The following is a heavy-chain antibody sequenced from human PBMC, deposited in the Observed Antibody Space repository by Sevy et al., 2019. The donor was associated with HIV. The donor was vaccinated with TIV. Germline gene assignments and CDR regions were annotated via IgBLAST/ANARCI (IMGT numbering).Heavy chain of an antibody. D-gene: IGHD3-3*01. J-gene: IGHJ4*02. V-gene: IGHV3-23*01. CDR2: ISGSDST. Sequence: GGSLRLSCTASGFTFRTYAMSWVRQAPGTGLDWVSGKGLEWVSAISGSDSTYYADSVKGRFTISRDNSKNTVYLQMNSLRAEDTAVYYCAKWGDHDFWSSYSYFDYWGQRALVTVSS. CDR3: AKWGDHDFWSSYSYFDY. CDR1: GFTFRTYA.